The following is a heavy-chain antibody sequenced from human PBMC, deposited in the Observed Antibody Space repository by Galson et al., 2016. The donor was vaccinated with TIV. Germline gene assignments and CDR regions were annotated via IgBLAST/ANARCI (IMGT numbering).Heavy chain of an antibody. V-gene: IGHV1-69*05. D-gene: IGHD5-18*01. J-gene: IGHJ4*02. CDR2: FVPISGTA. CDR1: GDTIRRYA. CDR3: ARLPGRDGYTFP. Sequence: SVKVSCKASGDTIRRYAISWVRQAPGQGLEWMGEFVPISGTANYAQSFQGRATITTDDPATTAYMELSSLTLEDTAVYYCARLPGRDGYTFPWGQGTLVTVSS.